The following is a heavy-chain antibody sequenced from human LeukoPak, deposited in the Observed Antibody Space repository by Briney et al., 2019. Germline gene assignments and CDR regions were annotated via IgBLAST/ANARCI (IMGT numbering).Heavy chain of an antibody. CDR1: GFTFSSYG. J-gene: IGHJ4*02. V-gene: IGHV3-30*03. Sequence: SGGSLRLACAASGFTFSSYGMHWVRQAPGKGLEWVAVISYDGSNKYYADSVKGRFTISRDNSKNTLFLQMNSLRAEDTAVYYCSRASSTYYDSSDPTYPYFDYWGQGALVTVSS. CDR2: ISYDGSNK. D-gene: IGHD3-22*01. CDR3: SRASSTYYDSSDPTYPYFDY.